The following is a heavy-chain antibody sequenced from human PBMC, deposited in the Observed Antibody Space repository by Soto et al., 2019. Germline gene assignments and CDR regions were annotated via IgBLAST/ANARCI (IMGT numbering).Heavy chain of an antibody. Sequence: ASVEVSCKSSGYTFINYGISWARQAPGQGLEWMGWISPYNDNTNYPQKFQGRVTLTTDTFTNTAYMELRNLRSDDAAVYYCARLTLVRGMIITRPIDYWGQGTLVTVSS. D-gene: IGHD3-10*01. CDR3: ARLTLVRGMIITRPIDY. J-gene: IGHJ4*02. CDR2: ISPYNDNT. V-gene: IGHV1-18*01. CDR1: GYTFINYG.